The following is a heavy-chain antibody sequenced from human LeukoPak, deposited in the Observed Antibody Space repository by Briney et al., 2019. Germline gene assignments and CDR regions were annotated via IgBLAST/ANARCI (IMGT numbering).Heavy chain of an antibody. V-gene: IGHV3-48*03. J-gene: IGHJ3*02. Sequence: PGGSLRLSCAASGFTFSSYEMNWVRQAPGKGLEWVPYISSSGSTIYYADSVKGRFTISRDNAKNSLYLQMNSLRAEDTAVYYCARASYYYDSSGYLSDAFDIWGQGTMVTVSS. CDR1: GFTFSSYE. D-gene: IGHD3-22*01. CDR2: ISSSGSTI. CDR3: ARASYYYDSSGYLSDAFDI.